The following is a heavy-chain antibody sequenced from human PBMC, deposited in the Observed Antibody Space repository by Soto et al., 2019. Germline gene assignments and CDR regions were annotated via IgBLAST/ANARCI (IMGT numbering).Heavy chain of an antibody. CDR2: ISAYNGNT. CDR1: GYTFTSYG. V-gene: IGHV1-18*01. J-gene: IGHJ4*02. CDR3: ARDDRIVSYDFWSGYYGRIDY. D-gene: IGHD3-3*01. Sequence: QVQLVQSGAEVKKPGASVKVSCKASGYTFTSYGISWVRQAPGQGLEWMGWISAYNGNTNYAQKLQGRVTMTTDTSTSIAYMELRSLRSDDTAVYYCARDDRIVSYDFWSGYYGRIDYWGQGTLVTVSS.